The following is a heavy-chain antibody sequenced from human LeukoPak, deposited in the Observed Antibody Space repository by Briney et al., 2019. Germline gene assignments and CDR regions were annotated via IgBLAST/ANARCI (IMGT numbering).Heavy chain of an antibody. D-gene: IGHD3-22*01. Sequence: GGSLRLSCAASGFTFNTYWLHWVRQAPGKGLVWVSRIDNDGSDTIYADSVKGRFTISRDNAKNSLYLQMNSLRAEDTAVYYCARDLEVPYYYDSSGYLDYWGQGTLVTVSS. CDR1: GFTFNTYW. V-gene: IGHV3-74*01. CDR2: IDNDGSDT. CDR3: ARDLEVPYYYDSSGYLDY. J-gene: IGHJ4*02.